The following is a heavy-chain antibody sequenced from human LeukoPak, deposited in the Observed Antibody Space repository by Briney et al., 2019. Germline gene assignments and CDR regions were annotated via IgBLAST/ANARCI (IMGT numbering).Heavy chain of an antibody. D-gene: IGHD6-13*01. J-gene: IGHJ4*02. Sequence: GGSLRLSCAASGFTFSSYSMNWVRQAPGKGLEWVSSISSSSSYIYYADSVKGRFTISRDNAKNSLYLQMNSLRAEDTAVYYCARVVDSSSWYFDYWGRGTLVTVSS. CDR2: ISSSSSYI. CDR1: GFTFSSYS. CDR3: ARVVDSSSWYFDY. V-gene: IGHV3-21*01.